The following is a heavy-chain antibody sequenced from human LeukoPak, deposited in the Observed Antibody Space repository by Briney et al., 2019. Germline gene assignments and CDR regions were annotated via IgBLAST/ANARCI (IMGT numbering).Heavy chain of an antibody. J-gene: IGHJ6*03. CDR1: GFTFSTYS. CDR2: ISAASWGI. D-gene: IGHD1-1*01. V-gene: IGHV3-48*01. CDR3: ANREHYMDV. Sequence: GGSLRLPCAASGFTFSTYSMTWVRQAPGKGLEWISHISAASWGIYYADSVKGRFTTSRDNSKNTLYLQMNSLRAEDTAVYYCANREHYMDVWGKGTTVTISS.